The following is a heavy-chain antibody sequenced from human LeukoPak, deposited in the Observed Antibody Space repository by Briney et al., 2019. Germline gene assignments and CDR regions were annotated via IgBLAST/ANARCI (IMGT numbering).Heavy chain of an antibody. CDR2: ISAYNGNT. V-gene: IGHV1-18*01. CDR3: ARGFGGYDRQGFDY. D-gene: IGHD5-12*01. J-gene: IGHJ4*02. Sequence: ASVKVSCKASGYTFTSYGISWVRQAPGQGLEWMGWISAYNGNTNYVQKLQGRVTMTRDTSTTTVYMELSSLRSEDTAVYYCARGFGGYDRQGFDYWGQGTLVTVSS. CDR1: GYTFTSYG.